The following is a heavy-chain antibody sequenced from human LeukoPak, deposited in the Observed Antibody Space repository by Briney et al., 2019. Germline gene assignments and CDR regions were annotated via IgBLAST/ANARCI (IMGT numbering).Heavy chain of an antibody. V-gene: IGHV3-23*01. Sequence: GGCLRLSCAASGFTFSSYAMSWVRQAPGEGLEGVSAISGSGGSTYYAVSVKGRFTISRDNSKNTLYLQMNSLRAEDTAVYYCAKVGPTGKLRGDFDYWGQGTLVTVSS. J-gene: IGHJ4*02. CDR3: AKVGPTGKLRGDFDY. D-gene: IGHD1-1*01. CDR1: GFTFSSYA. CDR2: ISGSGGST.